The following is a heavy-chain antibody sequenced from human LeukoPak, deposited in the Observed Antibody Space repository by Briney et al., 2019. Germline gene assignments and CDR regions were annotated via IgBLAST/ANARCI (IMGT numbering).Heavy chain of an antibody. V-gene: IGHV4-39*07. D-gene: IGHD4-11*01. Sequence: SETLSLTCTVSGGSISSSSYYWGWIRQPPGKGLEWIGSIYYSGSTYYNPSLKSRVTISVDTSKNQFSLKLSSVTAADTAVYYCARSSSVDYLEYFDYWGQGTLVTVSS. CDR3: ARSSSVDYLEYFDY. CDR1: GGSISSSSYY. CDR2: IYYSGST. J-gene: IGHJ4*02.